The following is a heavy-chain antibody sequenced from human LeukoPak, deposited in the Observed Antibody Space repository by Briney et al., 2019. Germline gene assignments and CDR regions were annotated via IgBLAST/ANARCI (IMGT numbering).Heavy chain of an antibody. Sequence: SETLSLTCTVSGGSISSYYRSWIRQPPGKGLEWIGYIYYSGSTNYNPSLKSRVTISVDTSKNQFSLKLSSVTAADTAVYYCARYGSGSRYYFDYWGQGTLVTVSS. CDR3: ARYGSGSRYYFDY. CDR1: GGSISSYY. CDR2: IYYSGST. V-gene: IGHV4-59*01. D-gene: IGHD3-10*01. J-gene: IGHJ4*02.